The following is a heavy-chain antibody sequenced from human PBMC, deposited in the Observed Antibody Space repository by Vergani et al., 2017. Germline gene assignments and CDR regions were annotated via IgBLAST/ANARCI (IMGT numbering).Heavy chain of an antibody. Sequence: QVQLVQSGAEVKKPGASVKVSCKASGYTFTSYGISWVRQAPGQGLEWMGWINPNSGGTNYAQKFQGRVTMTRDTSISTAYMELSRLRSEDTAVYYCAREGGSFWSGPMALNWFDPWGQGTLVTVSS. D-gene: IGHD3-3*01. V-gene: IGHV1-2*02. CDR1: GYTFTSYG. J-gene: IGHJ5*02. CDR3: AREGGSFWSGPMALNWFDP. CDR2: INPNSGGT.